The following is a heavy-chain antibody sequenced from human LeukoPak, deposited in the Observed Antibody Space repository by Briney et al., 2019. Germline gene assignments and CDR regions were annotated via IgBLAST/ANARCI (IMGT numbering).Heavy chain of an antibody. CDR1: GFTFNSYG. J-gene: IGHJ4*02. CDR2: ISYDGSNK. Sequence: LPWGSLRLSCAASGFTFNSYGIHWVRQAPGKGLEWVAFISYDGSNKYYADSVKGRFTISSDNSKNTLYLQMNSLRAEDTAVYYCTRGYSYLWDYWGQGTLVTVSS. V-gene: IGHV3-30*03. CDR3: TRGYSYLWDY. D-gene: IGHD5-18*01.